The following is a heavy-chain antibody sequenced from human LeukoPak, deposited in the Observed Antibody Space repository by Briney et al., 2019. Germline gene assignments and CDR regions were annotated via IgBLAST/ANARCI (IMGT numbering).Heavy chain of an antibody. D-gene: IGHD2/OR15-2a*01. J-gene: IGHJ5*02. CDR3: ARIRIDRFWLDP. Sequence: GGSLRLSCVASGFTFSPHSMISVRQAPGEGLDWVSYISIDSGTIYDAHSVKGRFTISRDNAKDSLYLQMNSLRVDDTAVYYCARIRIDRFWLDPWGQGTLVTVSS. V-gene: IGHV3-48*04. CDR2: ISIDSGTI. CDR1: GFTFSPHS.